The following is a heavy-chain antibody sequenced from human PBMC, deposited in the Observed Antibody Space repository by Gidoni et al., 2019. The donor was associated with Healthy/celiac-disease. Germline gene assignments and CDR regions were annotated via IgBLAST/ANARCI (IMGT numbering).Heavy chain of an antibody. CDR1: CGSISRSSYS. J-gene: IGHJ4*02. CDR2: IYYSGST. CDR3: ARHFHDSSGYQPYFDY. V-gene: IGHV4-39*01. D-gene: IGHD3-22*01. Sequence: QLQLQESGPGLVKPSETLSLTCTVSCGSISRSSYSWGGIRQPTGKGLEWIGSIYYSGSTYYNPSLKSRVTISVDTSKNKFSLKLSSVTAADTAVYYCARHFHDSSGYQPYFDYWGQGTLVTVSS.